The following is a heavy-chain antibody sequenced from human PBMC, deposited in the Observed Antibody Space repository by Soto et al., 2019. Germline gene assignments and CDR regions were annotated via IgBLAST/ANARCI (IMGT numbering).Heavy chain of an antibody. V-gene: IGHV1-18*01. CDR2: ISAYNGNT. J-gene: IGHJ4*02. Sequence: QVQLVQSGAEVKKPGASVKVSCKASGYTFNNYGVTWVRQAPGEGLEWMGWISAYNGNTDYAQKIQARVTRTTDTSTSTAYMDLRSLTSDDTAVYYCARAGRWYEGIDYWGQGTLVT. CDR1: GYTFNNYG. CDR3: ARAGRWYEGIDY. D-gene: IGHD6-13*01.